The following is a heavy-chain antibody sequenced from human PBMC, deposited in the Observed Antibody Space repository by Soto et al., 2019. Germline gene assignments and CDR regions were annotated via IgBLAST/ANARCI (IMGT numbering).Heavy chain of an antibody. J-gene: IGHJ6*03. Sequence: EVQMLESGGGLVQPGGSLRLSCAASGFTFSSSAMNWVRQAPGKVLEWVSSISNSGGTTSYADSVKGRFTISRDNSKNTLYLKMNSLRAEDTAVYYCAKGSRGDYYYCMDVWGKGTTVTVSS. CDR1: GFTFSSSA. CDR3: AKGSRGDYYYCMDV. CDR2: ISNSGGTT. V-gene: IGHV3-23*01.